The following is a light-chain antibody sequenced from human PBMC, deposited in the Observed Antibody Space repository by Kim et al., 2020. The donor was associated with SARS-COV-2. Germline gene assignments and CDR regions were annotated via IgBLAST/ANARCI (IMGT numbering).Light chain of an antibody. V-gene: IGKV3-15*01. J-gene: IGKJ1*01. Sequence: EIVMTQSPATLSVSPGERATLSCRASQSVSSNLVWYQQKPGQAPRLLIYGASTRATGIPAQFSGSGSGTEFTLTISSLQSEDFAVYYCQQFNNWPRTFGQGTKVDIK. CDR1: QSVSSN. CDR2: GAS. CDR3: QQFNNWPRT.